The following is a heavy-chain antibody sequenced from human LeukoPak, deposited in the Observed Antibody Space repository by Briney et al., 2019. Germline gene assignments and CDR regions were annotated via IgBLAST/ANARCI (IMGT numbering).Heavy chain of an antibody. CDR1: GYTLTESS. V-gene: IGHV1-18*01. CDR3: ARGGDYDFWSGSGWFDP. D-gene: IGHD3-3*01. Sequence: GASVKVSCKVSGYTLTESSMHWVRQAPGKGLEWMGWISAYNGNTNYAQKLQGRVTMTTDTSTSTAYMELRSLRSDDTAVYYCARGGDYDFWSGSGWFDPWGQGTLVTVSS. J-gene: IGHJ5*02. CDR2: ISAYNGNT.